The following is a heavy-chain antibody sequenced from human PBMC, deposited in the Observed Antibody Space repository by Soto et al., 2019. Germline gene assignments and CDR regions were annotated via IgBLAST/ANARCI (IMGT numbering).Heavy chain of an antibody. J-gene: IGHJ4*02. CDR2: ISSTTNYI. Sequence: GGSLRLSCAASGFTFTRYSMNWVRQARGEGLEWVSSISSTTNYIYYGDSMQGRFTISRDTAKNSLYLEMNSLRAEDTAVYYCARESEDLTSNFDYWGQGTLVTVSS. CDR1: GFTFTRYS. CDR3: ARESEDLTSNFDY. V-gene: IGHV3-21*06.